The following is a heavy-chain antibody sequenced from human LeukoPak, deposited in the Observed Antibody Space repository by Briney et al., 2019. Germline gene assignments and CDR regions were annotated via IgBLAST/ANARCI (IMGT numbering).Heavy chain of an antibody. D-gene: IGHD6-13*01. V-gene: IGHV1-24*01. CDR2: FDPEDGET. CDR3: AKGSALYLDSSSWYYFDY. J-gene: IGHJ4*02. Sequence: EASVKVSCKVSGYTLTELSMHWVRQAPGKGLEWMGGFDPEDGETIYAQKFQGRVTITRNTSISTAYMELSSLRSEDTAIYYCAKGSALYLDSSSWYYFDYWGQGTLVTVSS. CDR1: GYTLTELS.